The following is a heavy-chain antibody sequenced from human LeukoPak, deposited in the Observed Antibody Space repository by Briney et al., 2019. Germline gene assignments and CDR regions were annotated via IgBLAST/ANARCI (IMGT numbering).Heavy chain of an antibody. Sequence: SETLSLTCAVYGGSFSGYYWSWIRQPPGKGLEWIGYIYYSGSTNYNPSLKSRVTISVDTSKNQFSLNLNSVTAADTAVYYCARDYYEDAFDIWGQGTMVTVSS. CDR1: GGSFSGYY. J-gene: IGHJ3*02. V-gene: IGHV4-59*01. CDR2: IYYSGST. D-gene: IGHD3-22*01. CDR3: ARDYYEDAFDI.